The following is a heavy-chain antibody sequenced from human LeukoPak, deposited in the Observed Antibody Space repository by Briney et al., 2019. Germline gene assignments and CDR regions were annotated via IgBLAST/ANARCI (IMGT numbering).Heavy chain of an antibody. CDR3: AKDRTVDTAPDY. V-gene: IGHV3-30*18. CDR1: GFTFSTYG. J-gene: IGHJ4*02. Sequence: GGSLRLSCAASGFTFSTYGMHWVRQAPGKGLEWVAIISYDGTNKYYADSVKGRFTISRDNSKNTLYLQMKSLRAEDTAVYYCAKDRTVDTAPDYWGQGTLVTVSS. D-gene: IGHD5-18*01. CDR2: ISYDGTNK.